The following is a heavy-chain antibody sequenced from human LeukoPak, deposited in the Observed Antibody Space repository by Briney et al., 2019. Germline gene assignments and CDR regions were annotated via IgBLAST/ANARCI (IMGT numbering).Heavy chain of an antibody. V-gene: IGHV1-18*01. CDR1: VYTHINYG. D-gene: IGHD6-19*01. Sequence: ASVKDSCKASVYTHINYGFSWVRPPPGQERAGIGWINGYNGNTYYAQKLQGRVSMTTDTSTNTAYMELRSLRADDTAEYYCAREGAGSGWPDYWGQGTLVTVSS. J-gene: IGHJ4*02. CDR2: INGYNGNT. CDR3: AREGAGSGWPDY.